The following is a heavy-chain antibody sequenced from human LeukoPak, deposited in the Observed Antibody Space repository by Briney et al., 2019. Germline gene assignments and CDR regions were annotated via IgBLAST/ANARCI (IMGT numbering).Heavy chain of an antibody. CDR3: TRDLKKVGATPPSY. Sequence: GGSLRLSCTASGFTFGDYAMSWFRQAPGKGLEWVGFIRSKAYGGTTEYAASVKGRLTISRDDSKSIAYLQMNSLKTEDTAVYYCTRDLKKVGATPPSYWGQGTLVTVST. CDR1: GFTFGDYA. J-gene: IGHJ4*02. D-gene: IGHD1-26*01. CDR2: IRSKAYGGTT. V-gene: IGHV3-49*03.